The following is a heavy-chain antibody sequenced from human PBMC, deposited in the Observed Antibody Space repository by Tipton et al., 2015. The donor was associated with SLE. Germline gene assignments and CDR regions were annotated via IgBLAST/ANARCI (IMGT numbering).Heavy chain of an antibody. D-gene: IGHD6-19*01. CDR1: GFTFNDQR. V-gene: IGHV3-21*03. Sequence: SLRFSCAASGFTFNDQRMTWVRQAPGKGLEWVSSISSASLSMYYADSVKGRFTISRDNAKNSLYLQMNSLREEDTGVYYCARVQYSSGSYFFDSWGQGTLVTVSS. CDR3: ARVQYSSGSYFFDS. J-gene: IGHJ4*02. CDR2: ISSASLSM.